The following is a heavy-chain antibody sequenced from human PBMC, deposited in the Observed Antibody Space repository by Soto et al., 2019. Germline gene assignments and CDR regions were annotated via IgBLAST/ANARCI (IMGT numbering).Heavy chain of an antibody. J-gene: IGHJ6*03. V-gene: IGHV1-8*01. CDR1: GYTFTSYD. CDR2: MNPNSGNT. CDR3: ASAGVDVAVARNYMDV. D-gene: IGHD6-19*01. Sequence: ASVKVSCKASGYTFTSYDINWVRQATGQGLEWMGWMNPNSGNTGYAQKFQGRVTMTRNTSISTAYMGLSSLRSEDTAVYYCASAGVDVAVARNYMDVRGKGTTVTVSS.